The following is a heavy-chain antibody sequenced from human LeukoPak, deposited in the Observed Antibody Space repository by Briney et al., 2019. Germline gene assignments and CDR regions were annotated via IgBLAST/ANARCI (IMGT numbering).Heavy chain of an antibody. J-gene: IGHJ6*03. CDR1: GYTFTSYA. Sequence: GASVKVSCKASGYTFTSYAMNWVRQAPGQGLEWMGWINTNTGNPTYAQGFTGRFVFSLDTSVSTAYLQISSLKAEDTAVYYCANDGLGVQRGSYYYYMDVWGKGTTVTVSS. V-gene: IGHV7-4-1*02. CDR2: INTNTGNP. CDR3: ANDGLGVQRGSYYYYMDV. D-gene: IGHD3-3*01.